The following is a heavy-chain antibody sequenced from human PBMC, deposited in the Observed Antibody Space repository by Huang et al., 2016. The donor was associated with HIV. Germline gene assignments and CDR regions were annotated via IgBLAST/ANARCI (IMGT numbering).Heavy chain of an antibody. V-gene: IGHV1-18*01. CDR1: GYTFTTYG. CDR3: ARQGFGRSDAFDI. J-gene: IGHJ3*02. D-gene: IGHD3-10*01. CDR2: IIAYNGNT. Sequence: VQLVQSGAEVKKPGASVKVSCKASGYTFTTYGMSWVRQAPGQGLEWMGWIIAYNGNTKYAQKVQGRVTMTTDRSTSTAYRELRSLRSDDTAVYYCARQGFGRSDAFDIWGQGTMVTVSS.